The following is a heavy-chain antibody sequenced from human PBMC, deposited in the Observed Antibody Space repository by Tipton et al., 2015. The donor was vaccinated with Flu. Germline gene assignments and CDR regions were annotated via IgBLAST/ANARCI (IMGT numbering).Heavy chain of an antibody. CDR3: AKYSTMIVGASYDAFDI. Sequence: LRLSCTVSGGSISSYYWSWIRQPPGKGLEWIGYIYYSGSTNYNPSLKSRVTISVDTSKNQLSLKLSSVTAADTAVYYCAKYSTMIVGASYDAFDIWGQGTMVTVSS. D-gene: IGHD1-26*01. V-gene: IGHV4-59*01. CDR1: GGSISSYY. J-gene: IGHJ3*02. CDR2: IYYSGST.